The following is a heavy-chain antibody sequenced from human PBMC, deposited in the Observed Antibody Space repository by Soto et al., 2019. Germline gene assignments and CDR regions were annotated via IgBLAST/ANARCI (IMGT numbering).Heavy chain of an antibody. Sequence: QVQLVQSGAEVKKPGASVKVSCKASGYTFTSYGISWVRQAPGQGLEWMGWISAYNGNTNYAQKLQGRVTMTTDTSTSTAYMELRSLRSDDTVVYYCAREDRITMVRGVAPGGWFDPWGQGTLVTVSS. CDR2: ISAYNGNT. CDR1: GYTFTSYG. J-gene: IGHJ5*02. D-gene: IGHD3-10*01. CDR3: AREDRITMVRGVAPGGWFDP. V-gene: IGHV1-18*01.